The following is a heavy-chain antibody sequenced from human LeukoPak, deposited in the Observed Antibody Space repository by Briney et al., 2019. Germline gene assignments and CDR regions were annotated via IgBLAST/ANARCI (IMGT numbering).Heavy chain of an antibody. CDR3: ARPRSYYDF. Sequence: PSETLSLTCTVSGGSISSYYWSWIRQPPGKALEWIGYISYSGSTNYRPSLESRVTISADTSKNQFSLKLSSVTAADTAVYYCARPRSYYDFWSQGTLVTVSS. CDR1: GGSISSYY. D-gene: IGHD3-3*01. CDR2: ISYSGST. V-gene: IGHV4-59*12. J-gene: IGHJ4*02.